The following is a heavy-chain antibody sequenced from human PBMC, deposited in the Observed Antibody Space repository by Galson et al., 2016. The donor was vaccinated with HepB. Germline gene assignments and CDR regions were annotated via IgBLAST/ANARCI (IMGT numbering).Heavy chain of an antibody. Sequence: LRLSCAASGFTFSRYGMHWVRQAPGKGLEWVAVISDDGSNKYYADSVKGRFTISRDNSKNTLFLQMNSLRAEDTAVYYCAKAPRFLYCSGGTCYSGFGSWGQGTLVTVSS. CDR2: ISDDGSNK. CDR1: GFTFSRYG. CDR3: AKAPRFLYCSGGTCYSGFGS. V-gene: IGHV3-30*18. J-gene: IGHJ4*02. D-gene: IGHD2-15*01.